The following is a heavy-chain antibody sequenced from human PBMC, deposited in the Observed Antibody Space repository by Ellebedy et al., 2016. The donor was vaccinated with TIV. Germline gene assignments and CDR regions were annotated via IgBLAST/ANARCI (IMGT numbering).Heavy chain of an antibody. Sequence: AASVKVSCKASGYPFTGYYMHWVRQAPGQGLEWMGWINPNSGGTNYAQKFQGRVTMTRDTSISTAYMELSSLRSEDTAVYYCAIAPLAYCGGDCLRGDYWGQGTLVTVSS. CDR3: AIAPLAYCGGDCLRGDY. CDR1: GYPFTGYY. D-gene: IGHD2-21*02. CDR2: INPNSGGT. V-gene: IGHV1-2*02. J-gene: IGHJ4*02.